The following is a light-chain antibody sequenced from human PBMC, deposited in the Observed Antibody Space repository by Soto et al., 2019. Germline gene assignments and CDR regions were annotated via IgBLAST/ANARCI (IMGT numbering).Light chain of an antibody. CDR3: QQYENLPT. V-gene: IGKV1-33*01. J-gene: IGKJ5*01. CDR1: QNINNY. CDR2: DAS. Sequence: RITQSLSALSASVGDRVTITCQASQNINNYLNWYQQKPGRAPKLLIYDASNLEAGVPSRFRGSGSGTDFTFTISRLQPEDIATYYCQQYENLPTSGQGTRLEI.